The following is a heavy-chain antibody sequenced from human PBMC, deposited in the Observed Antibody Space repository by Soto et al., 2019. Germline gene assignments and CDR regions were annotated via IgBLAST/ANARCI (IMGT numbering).Heavy chain of an antibody. CDR1: GGSISSGGYS. J-gene: IGHJ4*02. CDR2: ISHSGST. Sequence: SETLSLTCAVSGGSISSGGYSWSWIGQPPGKGLEWIGDISHSGSTYYNPSLKSRVTIPEDRSKNQYSLKLTSLTAADTAVYYCAKGEWELGGGLDYWGQGTLVTVSS. D-gene: IGHD1-26*01. V-gene: IGHV4-30-2*01. CDR3: AKGEWELGGGLDY.